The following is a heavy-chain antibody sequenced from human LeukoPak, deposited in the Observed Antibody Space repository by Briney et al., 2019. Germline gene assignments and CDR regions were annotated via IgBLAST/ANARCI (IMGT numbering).Heavy chain of an antibody. J-gene: IGHJ4*02. D-gene: IGHD6-13*01. CDR3: ARMCRSSWHYDY. Sequence: PGGSLRLSCAASGFTVSSNYMSWVRQAPGKGLEWVSLIYSGGSTYYADSVKGRFTISRDNSKNMLYLQMNSLRAEDTAVYYCARMCRSSWHYDYWGQGTLVTVSS. V-gene: IGHV3-53*01. CDR1: GFTVSSNY. CDR2: IYSGGST.